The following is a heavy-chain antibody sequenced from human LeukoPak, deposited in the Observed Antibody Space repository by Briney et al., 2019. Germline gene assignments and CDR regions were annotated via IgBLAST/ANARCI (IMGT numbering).Heavy chain of an antibody. J-gene: IGHJ3*02. CDR2: IYYSGST. CDR3: ARRIAAAGRRNAFDI. Sequence: SETLSLTCTVSGGSISSYYWSRIRQPPGKGPEWIGYIYYSGSTNYNPSLKSRVTISVDTSKNQFSLKLSSVTAADTAVYYCARRIAAAGRRNAFDIWGQGTMVTVSS. D-gene: IGHD6-13*01. CDR1: GGSISSYY. V-gene: IGHV4-59*01.